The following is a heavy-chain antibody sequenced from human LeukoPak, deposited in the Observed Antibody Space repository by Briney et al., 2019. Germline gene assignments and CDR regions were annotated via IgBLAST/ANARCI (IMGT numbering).Heavy chain of an antibody. Sequence: SGGSLRLSCAASGFTFSSYAMSWVRQAPGKGLEWVSAISGSGGSTYYADSVKGRFTISRDNSKNTLYLQMNTLRTEDTALYYCVREKYCTPTDCLHGRFYFNCWGQGTLVTVSS. D-gene: IGHD2-8*01. J-gene: IGHJ4*02. V-gene: IGHV3-23*01. CDR1: GFTFSSYA. CDR3: VREKYCTPTDCLHGRFYFNC. CDR2: ISGSGGST.